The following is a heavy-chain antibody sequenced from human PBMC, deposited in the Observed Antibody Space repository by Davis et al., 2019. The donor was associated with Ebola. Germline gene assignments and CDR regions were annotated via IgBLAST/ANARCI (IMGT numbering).Heavy chain of an antibody. CDR2: ISYDGSNK. Sequence: GESLKISCAASGFTFSSYGMHWVRQAPGKGLEWVAVISYDGSNKYYADSVKGRFTISRDNSKNTLYLQMNSLRADDTAVYYCAKGLGASDWYAFDYWGQRALVTVSS. CDR1: GFTFSSYG. D-gene: IGHD6-19*01. V-gene: IGHV3-30*18. J-gene: IGHJ4*02. CDR3: AKGLGASDWYAFDY.